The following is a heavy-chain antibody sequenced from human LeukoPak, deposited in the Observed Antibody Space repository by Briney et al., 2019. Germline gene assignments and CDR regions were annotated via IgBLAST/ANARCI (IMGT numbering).Heavy chain of an antibody. J-gene: IGHJ4*02. D-gene: IGHD5-24*01. CDR2: ISSSSSYI. CDR1: GFTFSSYS. CDR3: ARGSQGLLSGPANVEMATIGIFDY. V-gene: IGHV3-21*01. Sequence: GGSLRLSCAASGFTFSSYSMNWVRQAPGKGLEWVSSISSSSSYIYYADSVKGRFTISRDNAKNSLYLQMNSLRAEDTAVYYCARGSQGLLSGPANVEMATIGIFDYWGQGTLVTVSS.